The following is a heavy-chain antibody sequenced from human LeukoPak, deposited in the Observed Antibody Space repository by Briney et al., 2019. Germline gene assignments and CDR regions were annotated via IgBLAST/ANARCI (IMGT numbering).Heavy chain of an antibody. Sequence: SETLSLTCTVSGGSISSSAYHWGWIRQPPGKGLEWIGTINYGGNTYYNLSLKSRVIIFLDTSKNQFSLKLSSVTAAATAVYYCASYPGWSNYYFWGQGTLVTVSS. CDR2: INYGGNT. V-gene: IGHV4-39*07. CDR1: GGSISSSAYH. J-gene: IGHJ4*02. CDR3: ASYPGWSNYYF. D-gene: IGHD2-15*01.